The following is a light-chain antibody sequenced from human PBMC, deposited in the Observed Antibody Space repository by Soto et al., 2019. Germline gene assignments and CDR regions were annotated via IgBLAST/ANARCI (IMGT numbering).Light chain of an antibody. V-gene: IGLV2-14*01. CDR3: SSYTSSSTRV. CDR2: DVS. Sequence: QSALTQPASVSGSPGQSITLSFTGTSSDVGGYNYVSWYQQHPGKAPQLMIYDVSNRPSGVSNRFSGSKSGNTASLTIAGLQAEDEADYYCSSYTSSSTRVFGTGTKVTVL. CDR1: SSDVGGYNY. J-gene: IGLJ1*01.